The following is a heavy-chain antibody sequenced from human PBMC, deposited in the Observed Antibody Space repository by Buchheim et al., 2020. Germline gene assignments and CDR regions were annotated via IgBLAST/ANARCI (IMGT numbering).Heavy chain of an antibody. J-gene: IGHJ3*02. CDR2: IYYSGST. Sequence: QVPLQESGPGLVKPSETLSLTCTVSGGSISSYYWSWIRQPPGKGLEWIGYIYYSGSTNYNPSLKSRVTISVDTSKNQFSLKLSSVTAADTAVYYCARERWTTGTNDAFDIWGQGT. CDR3: ARERWTTGTNDAFDI. CDR1: GGSISSYY. D-gene: IGHD1-1*01. V-gene: IGHV4-59*01.